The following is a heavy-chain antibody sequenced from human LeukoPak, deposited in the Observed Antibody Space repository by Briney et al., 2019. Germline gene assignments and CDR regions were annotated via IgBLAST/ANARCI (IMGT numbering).Heavy chain of an antibody. CDR2: IYSSGGT. CDR1: GGSISSVGYY. V-gene: IGHV4-31*03. CDR3: ARRQWPTGGIDY. Sequence: SETLSLTCTVSGGSISSVGYYWSWFRQHPGKGLEWIGYIYSSGGTDYNPSLKSRVSISLDTSKNHFSLKLSSVTAADTAVYYCARRQWPTGGIDYWGQGTLVTVSS. J-gene: IGHJ4*02. D-gene: IGHD1-14*01.